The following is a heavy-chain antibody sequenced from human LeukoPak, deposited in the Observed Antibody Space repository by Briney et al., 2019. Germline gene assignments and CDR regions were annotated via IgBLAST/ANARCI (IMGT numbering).Heavy chain of an antibody. CDR1: GFTVSTSF. J-gene: IGHJ5*02. CDR3: ARRTAVAGTVNWFDP. Sequence: GGSLRLSCAASGFTVSTSFMSWVRQAPGKGLEWVSYISSSGSTIYYADSVKGRFTISRDNAKNSLYLQMNSLRAEDTAVYYCARRTAVAGTVNWFDPWGQGTLVTVSS. V-gene: IGHV3-48*04. D-gene: IGHD6-19*01. CDR2: ISSSGSTI.